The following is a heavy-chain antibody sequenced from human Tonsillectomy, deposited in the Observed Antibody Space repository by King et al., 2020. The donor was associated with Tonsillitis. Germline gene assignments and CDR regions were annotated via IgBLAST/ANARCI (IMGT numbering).Heavy chain of an antibody. CDR3: ASGTGEYYFDY. CDR2: IDHSGST. J-gene: IGHJ4*02. CDR1: GYSISSSYY. V-gene: IGHV4-38-2*02. Sequence: LQLQESGPGLVKPSETLSLTCTVSGYSISSSYYWGWIRQPPGKGLEWIGSIDHSGSTYYNPSLKRRVTIFVDTSKNQFSLKLSSVTAADTAVYYCASGTGEYYFDYWGQGTLVTVSS. D-gene: IGHD7-27*01.